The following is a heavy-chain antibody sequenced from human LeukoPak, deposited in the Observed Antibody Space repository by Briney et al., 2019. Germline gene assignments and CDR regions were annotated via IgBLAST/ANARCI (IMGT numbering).Heavy chain of an antibody. CDR3: ATDRHEITVGGFDY. D-gene: IGHD4-11*01. V-gene: IGHV1-3*01. J-gene: IGHJ4*02. CDR2: INAGNGNT. Sequence: GASVKVSCKASGYTFTSYAMHWVRQAPGQRLEWMGWINAGNGNTKYSQKFQGRVTITRDTSASTAYMELSSLRSEDTAVYYCATDRHEITVGGFDYWGQGTLVTVSS. CDR1: GYTFTSYA.